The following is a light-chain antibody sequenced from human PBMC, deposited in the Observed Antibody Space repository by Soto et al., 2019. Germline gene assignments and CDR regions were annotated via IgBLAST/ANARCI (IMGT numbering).Light chain of an antibody. CDR3: YSYAGSYTFYV. Sequence: QSALTQPRSVSGSHGQSVTISCTGTSSDVGGYNYVSWYQQYLGKAPKLMIYDVSKRPSGVPDRFSGSKSGNTASLTISGLQAEDEADYYCYSYAGSYTFYVFGTGTKVTVL. CDR2: DVS. V-gene: IGLV2-11*01. CDR1: SSDVGGYNY. J-gene: IGLJ1*01.